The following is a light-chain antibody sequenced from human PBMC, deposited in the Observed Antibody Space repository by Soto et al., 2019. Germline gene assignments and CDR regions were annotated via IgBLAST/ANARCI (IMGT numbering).Light chain of an antibody. CDR1: QSVSNS. CDR2: DAS. J-gene: IGKJ3*01. V-gene: IGKV3-11*01. Sequence: EMVLTQSPATLSLSPGERATLSCRASQSVSNSLAWYQQKPGQAPRLLIYDASNRATGIPARFGGSGSVTDFTLTISSLEPEDFAVYYCQQRSGWPPIFTFGPGTKVDI. CDR3: QQRSGWPPIFT.